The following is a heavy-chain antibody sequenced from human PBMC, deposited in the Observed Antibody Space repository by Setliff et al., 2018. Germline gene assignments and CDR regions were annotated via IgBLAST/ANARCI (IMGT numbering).Heavy chain of an antibody. CDR2: IIPIFGTT. D-gene: IGHD5-18*01. CDR3: AREGVDTRSSTDYRYYMDV. J-gene: IGHJ6*03. CDR1: GGTFKNYG. V-gene: IGHV1-69*05. Sequence: ASVKVSCKASGGTFKNYGISWVRQAPGQGLEWMGGIIPIFGTTNYAQKLQGRATIITDESTSTAYMELSSLRSEDTAVYYCAREGVDTRSSTDYRYYMDVWGKGTTVTVSS.